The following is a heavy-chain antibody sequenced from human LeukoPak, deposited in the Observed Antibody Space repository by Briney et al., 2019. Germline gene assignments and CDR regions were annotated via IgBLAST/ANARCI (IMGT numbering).Heavy chain of an antibody. Sequence: SETLSLTCTVSGGSISTSSYYWGWIRQPPGKGLEWIGSIYYSGSTYYNPSLKSRVTISVDTSKNQFSLKLSSVTAADTAVYYCAREFTSNINAFDIWGQGTMVTVSS. J-gene: IGHJ3*02. D-gene: IGHD4-11*01. CDR2: IYYSGST. V-gene: IGHV4-39*07. CDR1: GGSISTSSYY. CDR3: AREFTSNINAFDI.